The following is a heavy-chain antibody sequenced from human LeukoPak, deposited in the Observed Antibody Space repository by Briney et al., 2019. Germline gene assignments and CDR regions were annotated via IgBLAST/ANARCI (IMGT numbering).Heavy chain of an antibody. CDR3: ARDTYQPSLIDS. D-gene: IGHD2-2*01. CDR1: GFTFSLYA. V-gene: IGHV3-21*05. Sequence: PGGSLRLSCAASGFTFSLYAMNWVRQAPGKGLEWVSYIDSGSDDIHYADSVRGRFPISRDNAKNTLYLQMKSLRAEDKDVYYCARDTYQPSLIDSWGQGTLVTVSS. J-gene: IGHJ4*02. CDR2: IDSGSDDI.